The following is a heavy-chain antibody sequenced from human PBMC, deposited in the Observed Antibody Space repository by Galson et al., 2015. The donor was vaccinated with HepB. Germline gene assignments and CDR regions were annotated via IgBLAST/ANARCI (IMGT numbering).Heavy chain of an antibody. CDR1: GFTFSNYG. V-gene: IGHV3-33*01. Sequence: SLRLSCAASGFTFSNYGMHWVRQAPGKGLEWVTLIWFDGSNKYYADSVKGRFTISRDNSKNTLYLQMNSLRSEDTAVYYCARVRGLVIAAALDFWGQGTLVTVSS. CDR2: IWFDGSNK. J-gene: IGHJ4*02. CDR3: ARVRGLVIAAALDF. D-gene: IGHD6-13*01.